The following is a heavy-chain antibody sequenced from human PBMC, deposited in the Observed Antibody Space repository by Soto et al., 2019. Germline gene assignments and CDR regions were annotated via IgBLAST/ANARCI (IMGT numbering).Heavy chain of an antibody. J-gene: IGHJ4*02. CDR3: ATGYSYGMALPQFDY. CDR1: GYTLTKLS. CDR2: FDPEDGET. D-gene: IGHD5-18*01. V-gene: IGHV1-24*01. Sequence: VASVKVSCKVSGYTLTKLSMNWVRQAPGKGLEWMGGFDPEDGETIYAQKFQGRVTMTEDTSTDTAYMELSSLRSEDTAVYYCATGYSYGMALPQFDYWGQGTLVTVSS.